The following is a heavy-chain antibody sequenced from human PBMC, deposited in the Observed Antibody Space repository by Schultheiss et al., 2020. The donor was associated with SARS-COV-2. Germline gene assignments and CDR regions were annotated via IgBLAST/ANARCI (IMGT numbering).Heavy chain of an antibody. V-gene: IGHV3-74*01. CDR3: VRLVTPSYVSPVGY. CDR2: INGDGSNT. J-gene: IGHJ4*02. CDR1: GFTFSSYW. Sequence: GGSLRLSCAASGFTFSSYWMHWVRQAPGKGLVWVSRINGDGSNTDYADSVKGRFTISRDNAKNTLYLQKNSLRAEDTAVYYCVRLVTPSYVSPVGYWGQGTLVTVSS. D-gene: IGHD2-21*02.